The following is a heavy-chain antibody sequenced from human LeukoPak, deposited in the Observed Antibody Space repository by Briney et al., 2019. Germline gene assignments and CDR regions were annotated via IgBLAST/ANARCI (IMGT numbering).Heavy chain of an antibody. CDR3: VKFKRRPRTYSYDYEF. CDR1: GGSISSSSYY. D-gene: IGHD5-18*01. CDR2: IDYTGTT. Sequence: SETLSLTCTVSGGSISSSSYYWGWIRQTPGTGLAWIASIDYTGTTYYNPSFKSRVSISMDTSKNQFSLKLTSVTAADTAVFYCVKFKRRPRTYSYDYEFWGQGTLVTVSP. V-gene: IGHV4-39*07. J-gene: IGHJ4*02.